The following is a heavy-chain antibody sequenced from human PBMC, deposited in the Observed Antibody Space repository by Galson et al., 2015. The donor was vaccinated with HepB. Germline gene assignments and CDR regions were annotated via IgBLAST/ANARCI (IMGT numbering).Heavy chain of an antibody. Sequence: SLRLSCAVSGFTFSDYYMSWIRQAPGKGLEWISYISSNTLYTNYADSVKGRFTISRDNAKNSLYLQINGLRAEDTAVYYCARVADADYGDHTHFDSWGQGTLVTFSS. V-gene: IGHV3-11*06. CDR1: GFTFSDYY. CDR3: ARVADADYGDHTHFDS. CDR2: ISSNTLYT. D-gene: IGHD4-17*01. J-gene: IGHJ4*02.